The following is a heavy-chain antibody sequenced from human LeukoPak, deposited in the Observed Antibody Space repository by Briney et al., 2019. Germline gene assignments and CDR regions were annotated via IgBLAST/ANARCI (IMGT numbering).Heavy chain of an antibody. V-gene: IGHV3-7*01. CDR2: IKPDGSKV. CDR1: GFTFSTFW. CDR3: ARDHSVKWELLA. D-gene: IGHD1-26*01. Sequence: GGSLRLSCAASGFTFSTFWMTWVRQAPGKGLEWVAYIKPDGSKVDYVDSVKGRFTISRDNAKNSLYLQMNSLRAEDTAVYYCARDHSVKWELLAWGQGTLVTDSS. J-gene: IGHJ4*02.